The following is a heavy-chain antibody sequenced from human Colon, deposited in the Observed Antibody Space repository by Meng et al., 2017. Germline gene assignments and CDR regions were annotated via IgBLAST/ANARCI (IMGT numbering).Heavy chain of an antibody. CDR1: GASLSTSNYY. Sequence: SETLSLTCSVSGASLSTSNYYWGWVRQPPGKGLEWIGTISYSGNSYYSPSLKSRVTMSVDTSKNEFSLNLTSVTAADTAIYYCVRESPLIALAVMNYFDYWGRGTLVTSPQ. J-gene: IGHJ4*02. D-gene: IGHD6-19*01. V-gene: IGHV4-39*07. CDR2: ISYSGNS. CDR3: VRESPLIALAVMNYFDY.